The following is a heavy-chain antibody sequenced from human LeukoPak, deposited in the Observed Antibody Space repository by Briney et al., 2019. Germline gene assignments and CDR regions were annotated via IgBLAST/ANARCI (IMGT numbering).Heavy chain of an antibody. CDR3: ARKYCSGGTCYTGILEY. CDR2: IYSDGST. D-gene: IGHD2-15*01. CDR1: GXTVSSNH. V-gene: IGHV3-53*01. J-gene: IGHJ4*02. Sequence: PGGSLRLSWAASGXTVSSNHMSWVRQAPGKGLEWVSLIYSDGSTYYADSVKGRFTISRDNSKNTLYLQMNSLRAEDTAVYYCARKYCSGGTCYTGILEYWGQGTLVTVSS.